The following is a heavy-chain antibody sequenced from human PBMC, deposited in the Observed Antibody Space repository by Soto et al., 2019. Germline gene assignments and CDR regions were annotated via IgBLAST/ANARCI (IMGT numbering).Heavy chain of an antibody. J-gene: IGHJ5*02. CDR2: IIPNFGTA. D-gene: IGHD1-1*01. Sequence: QVQLVQSGAEVKKPGSSVKVSCKASGGTFSSYAISWVRQAPGQGLEWMGGIIPNFGTANYAQKFQGRVTIAADESTSTAYMELSSLRSEDTAVYYCARDSSTTGTRTPNWFDPWGQGTLVTVSS. V-gene: IGHV1-69*01. CDR1: GGTFSSYA. CDR3: ARDSSTTGTRTPNWFDP.